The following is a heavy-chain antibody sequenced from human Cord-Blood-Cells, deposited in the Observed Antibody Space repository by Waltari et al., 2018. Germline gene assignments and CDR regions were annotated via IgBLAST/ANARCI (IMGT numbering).Heavy chain of an antibody. Sequence: EVQPVESGGGLVQPGGSLRLSCAASGFTFSSYAMSWVRQAPGKWLEWVSAIRGSGGSTYYADSVKGRFTISRDNSKNTLYLQMNSRRAEDTAVYYCAKVEGFGELFELDYWGQGTLVTVSS. D-gene: IGHD3-10*01. V-gene: IGHV3-23*04. J-gene: IGHJ4*02. CDR3: AKVEGFGELFELDY. CDR1: GFTFSSYA. CDR2: IRGSGGST.